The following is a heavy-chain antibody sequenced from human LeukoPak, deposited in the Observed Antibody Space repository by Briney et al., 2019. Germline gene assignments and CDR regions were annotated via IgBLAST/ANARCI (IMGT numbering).Heavy chain of an antibody. CDR3: ARHDVVPVIRRGFDF. V-gene: IGHV4-59*08. CDR1: GGSISYYY. J-gene: IGHJ4*02. D-gene: IGHD2-21*02. Sequence: SETLSLTCTVSGGSISYYYWSWIRQPPGKGLEWIGYIYYSGTTNYNPSLKSRVTISVDTSKNQFSLKLSSVTAADTAVYYCARHDVVPVIRRGFDFWGQGILVTVSS. CDR2: IYYSGTT.